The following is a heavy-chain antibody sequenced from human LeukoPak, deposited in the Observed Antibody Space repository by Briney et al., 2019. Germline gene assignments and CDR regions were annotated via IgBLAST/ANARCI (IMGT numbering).Heavy chain of an antibody. D-gene: IGHD3-22*01. CDR1: GFTFSSYA. Sequence: GGSLRLSCAASGFTFSSYAMSWVRQAPGKGLEWVSAINGSGGSTYCADSVKGRFTISRDNSKNTLYLQINSLRAEDTAVYYCAKDRGQLENYYDSSGYYYYWGQGTLVTVSS. CDR3: AKDRGQLENYYDSSGYYYY. J-gene: IGHJ4*02. V-gene: IGHV3-23*01. CDR2: INGSGGST.